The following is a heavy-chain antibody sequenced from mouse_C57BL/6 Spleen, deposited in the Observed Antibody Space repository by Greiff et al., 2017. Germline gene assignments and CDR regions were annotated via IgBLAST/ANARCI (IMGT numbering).Heavy chain of an antibody. CDR3: AYSNCGWFAY. Sequence: VQLKQSGAELVKPGASVKLSCTASGFNIKDYYMHWVKQRTEQGLEWIGVIDPEDGSTKYAPKFQGKATITADTSSNTAYLQLSSLTSEDAAVYYWAYSNCGWFAYWGQGTLVTVSA. CDR2: IDPEDGST. V-gene: IGHV14-2*01. D-gene: IGHD2-5*01. J-gene: IGHJ3*01. CDR1: GFNIKDYY.